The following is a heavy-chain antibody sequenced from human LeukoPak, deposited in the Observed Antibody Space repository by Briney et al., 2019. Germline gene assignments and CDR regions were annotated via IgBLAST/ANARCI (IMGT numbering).Heavy chain of an antibody. CDR2: IKSDGTGI. V-gene: IGHV3-74*03. D-gene: IGHD2-15*01. J-gene: IGHJ4*02. Sequence: GGSLRLSCAASGFTFSDYWMYWVRQAPGKGLVWVSRIKSDGTGILYADFVEGRFTISRDNAKNALYLQMTSLRAEDTAVYYCARDRRYCSGSSCYSGVDYWGQGTLVTVSS. CDR3: ARDRRYCSGSSCYSGVDY. CDR1: GFTFSDYW.